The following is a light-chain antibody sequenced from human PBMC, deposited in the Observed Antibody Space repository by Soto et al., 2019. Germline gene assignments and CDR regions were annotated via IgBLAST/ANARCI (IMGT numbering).Light chain of an antibody. CDR2: EVS. J-gene: IGLJ2*01. Sequence: QSVLTQPPSASGSPGQSVTISCTGTSSDGGGYNYVSWYQQHPGKAPKLMIYEVSKRPSGVPDRFSGSKSGNTASLTVSGLQAEDEADYYCSSYAGRNNLVFGGGTTLTVL. CDR1: SSDGGGYNY. V-gene: IGLV2-8*01. CDR3: SSYAGRNNLV.